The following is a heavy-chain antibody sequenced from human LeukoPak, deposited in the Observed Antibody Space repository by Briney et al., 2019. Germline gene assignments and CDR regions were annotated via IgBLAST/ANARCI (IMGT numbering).Heavy chain of an antibody. D-gene: IGHD3-22*01. CDR3: ARGGGGYYYGWYFDL. J-gene: IGHJ2*01. V-gene: IGHV3-21*01. Sequence: GGSLRLSCAASGFTFSSYSMNWVRQAPGKGLEWVSSISSSSSYIYYADSVKGRFTISRDNAKNSLYLQMNSLRAEDTAVYYCARGGGGYYYGWYFDLWGRGTLVTVSS. CDR2: ISSSSSYI. CDR1: GFTFSSYS.